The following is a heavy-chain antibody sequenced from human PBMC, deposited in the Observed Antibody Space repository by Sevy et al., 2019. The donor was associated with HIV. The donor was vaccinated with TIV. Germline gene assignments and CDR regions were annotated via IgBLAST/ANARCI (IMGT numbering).Heavy chain of an antibody. CDR2: IYYSGST. CDR1: DGSISSYY. D-gene: IGHD6-13*01. CDR3: ARERQLVLDY. J-gene: IGHJ4*02. V-gene: IGHV4-59*01. Sequence: SDTLSLTCTVSDGSISSYYWSWIRQPPGKGLEWIGYIYYSGSTNYNPSLKSRVTISVDTSKNQFSLKLSSVTAADTAVYYCARERQLVLDYWGQGTLVTVSS.